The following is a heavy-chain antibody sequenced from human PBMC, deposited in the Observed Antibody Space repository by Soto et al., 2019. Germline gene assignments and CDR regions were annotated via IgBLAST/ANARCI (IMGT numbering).Heavy chain of an antibody. J-gene: IGHJ4*02. Sequence: GGSLRLSCAASGFTFSSYAMHWVRQAPGKGLEWVAVISYDGSNKYYADSVKGRFTISRDNSKNTLYLQMNSLRAEDTAVYYCARDSFRYSDGPYYFDYWGQGTLVTVSS. V-gene: IGHV3-30-3*01. D-gene: IGHD5-18*01. CDR3: ARDSFRYSDGPYYFDY. CDR2: ISYDGSNK. CDR1: GFTFSSYA.